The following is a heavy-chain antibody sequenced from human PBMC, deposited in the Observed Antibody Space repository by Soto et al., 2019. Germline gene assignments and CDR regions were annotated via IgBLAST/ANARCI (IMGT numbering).Heavy chain of an antibody. CDR3: AATLARDYYYYGMDV. Sequence: PGESLKISCKGSGYSFTSYWISWVRQMPGKGLEWMGRIDPSDSYTNYSPSFQGHVTISADKSISTAYLQWSSLKASDTAMYYCAATLARDYYYYGMDVWGQGTTVTVSS. CDR1: GYSFTSYW. D-gene: IGHD6-6*01. CDR2: IDPSDSYT. V-gene: IGHV5-10-1*01. J-gene: IGHJ6*02.